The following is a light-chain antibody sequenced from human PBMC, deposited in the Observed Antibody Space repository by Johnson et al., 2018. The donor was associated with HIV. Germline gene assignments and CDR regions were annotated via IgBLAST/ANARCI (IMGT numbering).Light chain of an antibody. CDR1: SSNIGNNF. CDR2: ENN. Sequence: QSVLTQPPSVSAAPGQKVTISCSGSSSNIGNNFVSWYQQVPGTAPKLLIYENNKRPSGIPDRFSGSKSGTSATLGITGLQTGDGADYYCGTWDNSLITGGVFGTGTRVTVL. J-gene: IGLJ1*01. CDR3: GTWDNSLITGGV. V-gene: IGLV1-51*02.